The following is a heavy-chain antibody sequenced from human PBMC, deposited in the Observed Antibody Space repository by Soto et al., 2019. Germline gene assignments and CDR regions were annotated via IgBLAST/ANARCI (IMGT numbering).Heavy chain of an antibody. J-gene: IGHJ6*02. CDR1: GGTFSSYA. CDR2: ISAYNGNT. V-gene: IGHV1-18*01. CDR3: ARVWSGIVGASPPSYYYYGMDV. Sequence: ASVKVSCKASGGTFSSYAISWVRQAPGQGLEWMGWISAYNGNTNYAQKLQGRVTMTTDTSTSTAYMELRSLRSDDTAVYYCARVWSGIVGASPPSYYYYGMDVWGQGTKVTVSS. D-gene: IGHD1-26*01.